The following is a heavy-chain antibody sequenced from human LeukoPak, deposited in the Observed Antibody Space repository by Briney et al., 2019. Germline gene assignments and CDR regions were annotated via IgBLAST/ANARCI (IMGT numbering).Heavy chain of an antibody. CDR2: FGSAGDT. Sequence: GGSLRLSCATSGFPFSAYDMHWVRQAPGKGLEWVSAFGSAGDTYYPGAVKGRFTISRDYAKNSLFLQMNSLRAGDTAVYFCVRGALPGDNWYSDLWGRGTLVTVSS. CDR1: GFPFSAYD. J-gene: IGHJ2*01. CDR3: VRGALPGDNWYSDL. V-gene: IGHV3-13*01.